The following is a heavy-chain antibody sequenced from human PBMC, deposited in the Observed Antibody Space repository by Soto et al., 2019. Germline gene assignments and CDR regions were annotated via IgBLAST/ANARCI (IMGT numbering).Heavy chain of an antibody. Sequence: QVHLVQSGAEVKTPGASVKVSCKASGHTFPTFGITWVRQAPGQGLEWMGWSSGDSANTKYAQEFQGRVTMTTDTATNTAYMELRSLRSDDTAVYYCAREYCSGYSCYNVDYWGQGTLVTVSS. CDR1: GHTFPTFG. D-gene: IGHD2-15*01. CDR3: AREYCSGYSCYNVDY. J-gene: IGHJ4*02. V-gene: IGHV1-18*01. CDR2: SSGDSANT.